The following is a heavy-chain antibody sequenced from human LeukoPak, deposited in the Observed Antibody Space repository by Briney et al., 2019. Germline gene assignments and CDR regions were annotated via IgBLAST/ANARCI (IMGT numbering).Heavy chain of an antibody. Sequence: GGSLRLSCEASGFTFSSYALHWVRQAPGKGLEWVAGISGVDDRTNYADSVRGRLSISRDNSKSTVYLQVNSLRAEDTAVYYCAKENWPTVTTAGHTYFDYWGQGTLVTVSS. V-gene: IGHV3-23*01. CDR2: ISGVDDRT. CDR1: GFTFSSYA. D-gene: IGHD4-17*01. J-gene: IGHJ4*02. CDR3: AKENWPTVTTAGHTYFDY.